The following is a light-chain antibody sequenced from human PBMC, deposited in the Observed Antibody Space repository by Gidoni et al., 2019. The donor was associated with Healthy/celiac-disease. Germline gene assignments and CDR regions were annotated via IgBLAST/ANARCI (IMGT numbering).Light chain of an antibody. Sequence: DIQMTQSPSSLSASVGDRVTITCRASQSISSYLNWYQQKPGKAPKLLIYAASSLQSGVPSRFSWKGSGTDFTLTISSLQPEDFATYYCQQSYSTPPYTFGQGTKLEIK. J-gene: IGKJ2*01. CDR3: QQSYSTPPYT. CDR2: AAS. CDR1: QSISSY. V-gene: IGKV1-39*01.